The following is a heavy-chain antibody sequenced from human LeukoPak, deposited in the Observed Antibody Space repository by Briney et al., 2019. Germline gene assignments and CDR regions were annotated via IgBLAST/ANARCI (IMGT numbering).Heavy chain of an antibody. V-gene: IGHV3-74*01. CDR2: INNDGSST. D-gene: IGHD3-3*01. CDR1: GFTLSSYC. J-gene: IGHJ5*02. CDR3: ARERTYDFWSGSPHNWFDP. Sequence: PGGSLRLSCVASGFTLSSYCMHWVRQAPGKGLVWVSLINNDGSSTSYADSVKGRFTISRDNAKNTLYLQMNSLRAEDTAVYYCARERTYDFWSGSPHNWFDPWGQGTLVTVSS.